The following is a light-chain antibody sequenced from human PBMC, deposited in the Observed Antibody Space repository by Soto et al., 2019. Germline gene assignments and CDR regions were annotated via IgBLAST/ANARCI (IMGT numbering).Light chain of an antibody. CDR1: QSISNY. CDR2: AAS. V-gene: IGKV1-27*01. Sequence: DIQMTQSPSSLSVSIGDRVIITCRASQSISNYLAWYQQKPGKVPKLLIYAASSLQSGVPSRFSGSGSGTDFTLTISSLQPEDVATYYCQKYNNAPRTFGQGTTVEIK. CDR3: QKYNNAPRT. J-gene: IGKJ1*01.